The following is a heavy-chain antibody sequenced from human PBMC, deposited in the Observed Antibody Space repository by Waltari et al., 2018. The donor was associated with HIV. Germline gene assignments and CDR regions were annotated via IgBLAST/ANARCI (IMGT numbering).Heavy chain of an antibody. CDR3: ARDQGLRGYFDY. J-gene: IGHJ4*02. CDR1: GFSFSTFA. CDR2: MSYDGSDK. V-gene: IGHV3-30*01. Sequence: QVQLVDSGGGVVQPGRSLRLSCAASGFSFSTFAMHWVRQAPGKGLEWVTHMSYDGSDKHYADAVKGRFTISRDNSKNSLYLQLNSLRVEDTAVYYCARDQGLRGYFDYWGQGALVTVSS.